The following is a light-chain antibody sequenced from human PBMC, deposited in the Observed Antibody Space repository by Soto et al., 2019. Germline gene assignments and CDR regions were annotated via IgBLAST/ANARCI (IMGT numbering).Light chain of an antibody. V-gene: IGKV1-5*01. CDR2: DAS. J-gene: IGKJ1*01. CDR1: QRVNTC. Sequence: DIQMTQSPSTLSASVGDRVSITCRASQRVNTCLAWYQQKPGKAPTLLIYDASSLQSGVPSRFSGSGSGTEFTLTISSLQPGDFATYYCQHYNTYPWTFGQGTKVDIK. CDR3: QHYNTYPWT.